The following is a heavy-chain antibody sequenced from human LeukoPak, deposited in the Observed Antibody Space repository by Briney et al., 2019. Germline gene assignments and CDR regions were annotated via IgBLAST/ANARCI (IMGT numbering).Heavy chain of an antibody. CDR3: AREVVVVTAFDY. J-gene: IGHJ4*02. Sequence: SETLSLTCTVSGVSISSGGYYWSWIRQHPGKGLEGIGYIYYSGSTYYNPSLKSRVTISVATSKNQFSLKLSSVTAADTAVYYCAREVVVVTAFDYWGQGTLVTVSS. D-gene: IGHD2-21*02. V-gene: IGHV4-31*03. CDR2: IYYSGST. CDR1: GVSISSGGYY.